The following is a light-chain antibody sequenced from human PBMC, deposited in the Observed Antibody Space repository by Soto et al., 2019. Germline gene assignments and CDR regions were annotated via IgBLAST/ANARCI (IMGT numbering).Light chain of an antibody. CDR3: SSYTSSSTRV. V-gene: IGLV2-14*01. CDR1: STDVGGYNY. J-gene: IGLJ3*02. Sequence: QSALTQPASVSGSPGQSITISCTGTSTDVGGYNYVSWYQQHPVKAPKLMVFEVSNRPSGVSHRFAGSKSGNTASLTISGLQAEDEAVYYCSSYTSSSTRVFGGGTKVTVL. CDR2: EVS.